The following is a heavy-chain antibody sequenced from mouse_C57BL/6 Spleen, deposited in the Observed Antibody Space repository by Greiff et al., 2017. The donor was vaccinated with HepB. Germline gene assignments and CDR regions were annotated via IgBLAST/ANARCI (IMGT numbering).Heavy chain of an antibody. CDR1: GFTFSDYY. Sequence: EVKLMESEGGLVQPGSSMKLSCTASGFTFSDYYMAWVRQVPEKGLEWVANINYDGSSTYYLDSLKSRFIISRDNAKNILYLQMSSLKSEDTATYYCARDDYGSQFAYWGQGTLVTVSA. CDR3: ARDDYGSQFAY. J-gene: IGHJ3*01. CDR2: INYDGSST. D-gene: IGHD2-1*01. V-gene: IGHV5-16*01.